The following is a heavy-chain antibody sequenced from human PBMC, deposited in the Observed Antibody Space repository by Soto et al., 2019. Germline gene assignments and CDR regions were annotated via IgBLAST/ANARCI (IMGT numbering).Heavy chain of an antibody. CDR3: ARDLGVTATGPSLDY. D-gene: IGHD2-8*01. V-gene: IGHV3-21*01. J-gene: IGHJ4*02. Sequence: EVQPVQSGGGLVKPGESLRLSCAASGFAFRTYSMNWVRQVPGKGLEWVSGISSTSTHIFYADSVKGRFSISRDNAKNSLYLQMNSLRAEDTAVYYCARDLGVTATGPSLDYWGQGAQVTVSS. CDR1: GFAFRTYS. CDR2: ISSTSTHI.